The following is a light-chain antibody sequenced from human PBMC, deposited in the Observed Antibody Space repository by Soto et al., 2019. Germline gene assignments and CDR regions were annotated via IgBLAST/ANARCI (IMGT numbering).Light chain of an antibody. CDR3: QQSYSTPWT. Sequence: DIQMTQSPSSLSASVVDRFTITFLASQSVRTYLNWYQQKPGKAPKLLIYGVSTLHNGVPSRFSASGSGTDFTLTISSLQPEDLAIYFCQQSYSTPWTFGPGTKVDIK. J-gene: IGKJ1*01. CDR2: GVS. CDR1: QSVRTY. V-gene: IGKV1-39*01.